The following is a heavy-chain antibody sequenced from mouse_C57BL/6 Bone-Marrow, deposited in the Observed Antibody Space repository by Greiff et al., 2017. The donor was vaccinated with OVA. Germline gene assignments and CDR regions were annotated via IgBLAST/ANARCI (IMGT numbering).Heavy chain of an antibody. J-gene: IGHJ4*01. V-gene: IGHV1-18*01. D-gene: IGHD3-2*02. CDR1: GYTFTDYN. Sequence: EVKLQQSGPELVKPGASVKIPCKASGYTFTDYNMDWVKQSHGKSLEWIGDINPNNGGTIYNQKFKGKATLTVDKSSSTAYMELRSLTSEDTAVYYCARSGAQATENYAMDYWGQGTSVTVSS. CDR2: INPNNGGT. CDR3: ARSGAQATENYAMDY.